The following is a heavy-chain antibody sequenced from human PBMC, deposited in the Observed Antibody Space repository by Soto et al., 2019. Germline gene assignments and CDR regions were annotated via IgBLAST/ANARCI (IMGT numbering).Heavy chain of an antibody. CDR3: AKPKYYYYGMDV. CDR1: GFTFDDYA. J-gene: IGHJ6*02. CDR2: ISGDGGST. V-gene: IGHV3-43*02. Sequence: GGSLRLSCAASGFTFDDYAMHWVRQAPGKGLEWVSLISGDGGSTYYADSVKGRFTISRDNSKNSLYLQTNSLRTEDTALYYCAKPKYYYYGMDVWGQGTTVTVSS.